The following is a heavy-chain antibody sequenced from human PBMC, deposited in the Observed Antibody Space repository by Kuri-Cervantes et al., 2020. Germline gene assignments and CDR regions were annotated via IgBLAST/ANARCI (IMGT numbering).Heavy chain of an antibody. J-gene: IGHJ4*02. CDR3: ARGAFLPRGVIGY. D-gene: IGHD3-10*01. V-gene: IGHV3-74*01. Sequence: GGSLRLSCAASGFTFSSYWMHWVRQAPGKGLVWVSRINSDGSSTSYAESVKGRFTISRDNAKNTLYLQMNSLRAEDTAVYYCARGAFLPRGVIGYWGQGTLVTVSS. CDR2: INSDGSST. CDR1: GFTFSSYW.